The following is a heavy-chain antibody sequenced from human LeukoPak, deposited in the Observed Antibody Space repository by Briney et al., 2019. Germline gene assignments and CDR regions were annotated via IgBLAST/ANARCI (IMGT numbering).Heavy chain of an antibody. V-gene: IGHV1-69*05. J-gene: IGHJ4*02. CDR2: IIPIFGTA. D-gene: IGHD3-3*01. Sequence: SVKVSCKASGGTFSSYAISWVRQAPGQGLEWMGGIIPIFGTANYAQKFQGRVTITRNTSISTAYMELSSLRSEDTAVYYCARGKGITIFGVVTTPPTNFDYWGQGTLVTVSS. CDR3: ARGKGITIFGVVTTPPTNFDY. CDR1: GGTFSSYA.